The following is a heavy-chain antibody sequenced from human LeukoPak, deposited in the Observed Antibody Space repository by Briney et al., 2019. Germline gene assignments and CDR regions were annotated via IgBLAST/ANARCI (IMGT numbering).Heavy chain of an antibody. CDR2: IKHSGSK. V-gene: IGHV4-34*01. J-gene: IGHJ4*02. CDR1: GGSFTNNY. D-gene: IGHD1-7*01. CDR3: ARGPQGTRRKVPRYYFES. Sequence: SETLSLTCALYGGSFTNNYWSWIRQPPGKGLEWIVEIKHSGSKNYNSSRKSRVTISKDTSKKHFSLKLTSVTAADTAVYYCARGPQGTRRKVPRYYFESWGEGTLVIVSS.